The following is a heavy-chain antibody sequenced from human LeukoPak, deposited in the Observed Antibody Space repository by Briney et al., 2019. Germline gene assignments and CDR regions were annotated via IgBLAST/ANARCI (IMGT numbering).Heavy chain of an antibody. CDR1: GFTFSSYA. CDR2: ICGSGGST. D-gene: IGHD3-22*01. V-gene: IGHV3-23*01. J-gene: IGHJ1*01. CDR3: AEWAIYYYYVGVVRY. Sequence: GGSLRLSCAASGFTFSSYAMRWVRQAPGKGLEWVSAICGSGGSTYYADSVKGRFTISRDNSKNTLYLQMNSLRAEDTAVYYWAEWAIYYYYVGVVRYWGEGTRVSVSS.